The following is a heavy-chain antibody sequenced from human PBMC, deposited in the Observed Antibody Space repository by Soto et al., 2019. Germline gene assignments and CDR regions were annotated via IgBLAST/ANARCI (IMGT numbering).Heavy chain of an antibody. Sequence: PSETLSLTCTVSGGSISSYYWSWIRQPPGKGLEWIGYIYYSGSTNYNPSLKSRVTISVDTSKNQFSLKLSSVTAADTAVYYCARDRVVRGGHYHYYGMAVWGQGTTVTVSS. D-gene: IGHD3-10*01. CDR2: IYYSGST. CDR3: ARDRVVRGGHYHYYGMAV. CDR1: GGSISSYY. J-gene: IGHJ6*01. V-gene: IGHV4-59*01.